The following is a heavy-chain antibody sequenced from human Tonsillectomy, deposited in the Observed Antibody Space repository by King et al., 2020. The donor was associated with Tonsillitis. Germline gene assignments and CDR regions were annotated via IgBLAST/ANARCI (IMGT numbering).Heavy chain of an antibody. J-gene: IGHJ5*02. Sequence: VQLVESGGGLVQPGGSLILSCAASGFTFSGSAMHWVRQSSGKGLAWVGRIRSKTHSYATAYGSPVKGRFTISRDDSKNTAYLQMNSLKTEDTAAYYCTRTTTYSGSYSSWGQGTLVTVSS. CDR3: TRTTTYSGSYSS. V-gene: IGHV3-73*01. CDR1: GFTFSGSA. CDR2: IRSKTHSYAT. D-gene: IGHD1-26*01.